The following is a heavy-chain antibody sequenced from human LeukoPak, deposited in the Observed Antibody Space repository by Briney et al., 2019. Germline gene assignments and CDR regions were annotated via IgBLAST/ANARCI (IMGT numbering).Heavy chain of an antibody. CDR1: GYTFTSYY. D-gene: IGHD2-15*01. V-gene: IGHV1-46*01. CDR3: AGAPSPRSGGTLIYGMDV. CDR2: INPSGGST. J-gene: IGHJ6*04. Sequence: ASVKVSCKASGYTFTSYYMHWVRQAPGQGLEWMGIINPSGGSTSYAQKFRGRVTMTRDTSTSTVYMELSSLRSEDTAVYYCAGAPSPRSGGTLIYGMDVWGKGTTVTVSS.